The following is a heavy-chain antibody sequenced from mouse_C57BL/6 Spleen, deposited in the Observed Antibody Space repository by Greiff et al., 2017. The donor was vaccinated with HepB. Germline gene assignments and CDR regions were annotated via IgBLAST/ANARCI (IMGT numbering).Heavy chain of an antibody. CDR1: GFTFSNYW. CDR3: TGDLFDY. V-gene: IGHV6-3*01. J-gene: IGHJ2*01. Sequence: DVMLVESGGGLVQPGGSMKFSCVASGFTFSNYWMNWVRQSPEKGLEWVAQIRLKSDNYATHYAESVKGRFTISRDDSKSSVYLQMNNLRAEDTGIYYCTGDLFDYWGQGTTLTVSS. CDR2: IRLKSDNYAT.